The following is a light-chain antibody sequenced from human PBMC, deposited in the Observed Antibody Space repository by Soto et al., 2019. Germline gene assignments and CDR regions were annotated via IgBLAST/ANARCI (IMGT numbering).Light chain of an antibody. CDR2: GAS. CDR1: QNVNNNY. Sequence: VLTQSPGTLSLSPGERATLSCRASQNVNNNYLAWYQQKPGQAPRLLIRGASSRATGLPDRFSGSGSGTAFTLTISRLEPEDFAVYYCQQYGSSPGTFGQGTKLESK. J-gene: IGKJ2*01. CDR3: QQYGSSPGT. V-gene: IGKV3-20*01.